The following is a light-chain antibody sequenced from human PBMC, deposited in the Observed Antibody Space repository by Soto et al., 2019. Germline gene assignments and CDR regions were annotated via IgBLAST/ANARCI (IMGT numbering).Light chain of an antibody. V-gene: IGLV2-14*03. J-gene: IGLJ1*01. CDR3: NSYTTSSTLV. CDR2: DVS. Sequence: QSALTQPASVSGAPGQSITISCTGTSSDVGSYKYVSWYQQHPGKAPKFMIYDVSNRPSGVSNRFSGSKSGNTASLTISGLRAEDEADYYCNSYTTSSTLVFGTGTKVT. CDR1: SSDVGSYKY.